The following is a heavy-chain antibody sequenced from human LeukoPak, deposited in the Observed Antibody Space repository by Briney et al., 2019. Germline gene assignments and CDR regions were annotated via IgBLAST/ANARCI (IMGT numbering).Heavy chain of an antibody. CDR1: GYSFTSYW. J-gene: IGHJ5*02. CDR3: ARHGEDIVVVPAATESNWFDP. Sequence: IXCXGSGYSFTSYWISGVRQLPGKGLEWMGRIDPSDSYTNYSPSFQGHVTISADKSISTAYLQWSSLKASDTAMYYCARHGEDIVVVPAATESNWFDPWGQGTLVTVSS. CDR2: IDPSDSYT. V-gene: IGHV5-10-1*01. D-gene: IGHD2-2*01.